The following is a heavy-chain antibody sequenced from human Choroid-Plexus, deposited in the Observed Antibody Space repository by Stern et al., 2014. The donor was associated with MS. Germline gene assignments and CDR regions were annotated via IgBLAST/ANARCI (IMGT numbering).Heavy chain of an antibody. CDR1: GGPISSSSYY. CDR2: IHYTGST. V-gene: IGHV4-39*01. Sequence: QLQLQESGPGLVKPSETLSLTCTVSGGPISSSSYYWGWIRQPPGKGLEWIGTIHYTGSTNYNPSLNSRVTFSVDMSRNHFSLKLGSVTAADTAVYYCASWVGARRRRFDYWGQGTLVTVSS. CDR3: ASWVGARRRRFDY. J-gene: IGHJ4*02. D-gene: IGHD1-26*01.